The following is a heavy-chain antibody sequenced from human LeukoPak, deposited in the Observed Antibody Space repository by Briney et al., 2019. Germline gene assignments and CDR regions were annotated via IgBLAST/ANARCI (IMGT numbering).Heavy chain of an antibody. CDR1: GHSIIDSYY. Sequence: SETLSLTCTVSGHSIIDSYYWGWIRQPPGKDLEWIGSIYHTGSTYYNPSLKSRVTISVDTSKNQFSLKLSSVTAADTAVYYCARSAYSSGWFRGDGAFDIWGQGTMVTVSS. D-gene: IGHD6-19*01. J-gene: IGHJ3*02. V-gene: IGHV4-38-2*02. CDR2: IYHTGST. CDR3: ARSAYSSGWFRGDGAFDI.